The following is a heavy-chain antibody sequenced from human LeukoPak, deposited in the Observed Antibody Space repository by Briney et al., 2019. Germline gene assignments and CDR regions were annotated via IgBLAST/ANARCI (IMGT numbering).Heavy chain of an antibody. J-gene: IGHJ6*03. Sequence: HSGGSLRLSCAASGFTFSSYSMNWVRQAPGKGLEWVSYISSSSSTIYYADSVKGRFTISRDNAKNSLYLQMNSLRAEDTAVYYCASPSVGFEDYYYYYMDVWGKGTTVTVSS. D-gene: IGHD5/OR15-5a*01. V-gene: IGHV3-48*01. CDR3: ASPSVGFEDYYYYYMDV. CDR1: GFTFSSYS. CDR2: ISSSSSTI.